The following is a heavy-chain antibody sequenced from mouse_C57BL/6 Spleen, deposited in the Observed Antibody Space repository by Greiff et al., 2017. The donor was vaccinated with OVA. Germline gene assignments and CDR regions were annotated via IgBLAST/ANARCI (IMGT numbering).Heavy chain of an antibody. D-gene: IGHD2-4*01. Sequence: VQLQQPGAELVKPGASVKLSCKASGYTFTSYWMHWVKQRPGQGLEWIGMIHPNSGSTNYNEKFKSKATLTVDKSSSTAYMQLSSLTSEDSAVYYCAQIYYDYDEDAMDYWGQGTSVTVSS. CDR1: GYTFTSYW. CDR2: IHPNSGST. J-gene: IGHJ4*01. V-gene: IGHV1-64*01. CDR3: AQIYYDYDEDAMDY.